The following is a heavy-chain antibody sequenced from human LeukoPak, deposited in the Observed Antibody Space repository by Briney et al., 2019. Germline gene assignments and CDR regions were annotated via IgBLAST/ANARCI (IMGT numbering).Heavy chain of an antibody. D-gene: IGHD1-20*01. Sequence: PSETLSLTCTVSGGSISSYYWSWIRQPPGKGLEWIGYIYTRGSTSYNPSLKSRVTISVDTSKNQFSLRLSSVTAADTAVYYCARVDWGITGTGRYYYYGMDVWGQGTTVTVSS. V-gene: IGHV4-59*01. CDR3: ARVDWGITGTGRYYYYGMDV. CDR1: GGSISSYY. CDR2: IYTRGST. J-gene: IGHJ6*02.